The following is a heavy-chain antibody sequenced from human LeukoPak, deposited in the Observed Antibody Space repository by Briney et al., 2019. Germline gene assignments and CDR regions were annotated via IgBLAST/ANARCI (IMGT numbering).Heavy chain of an antibody. Sequence: GGSLRLSCAASGFTFSSYSMNWVRQAPGKGLEWVSSISSSSSYIYYADSVKGRFTISRGNAKNSLYLQMNSLRAEDTAVYYCARDETTIFGVVTMGYFQHWGQGTLVTVSS. J-gene: IGHJ1*01. D-gene: IGHD3-3*01. CDR2: ISSSSSYI. CDR1: GFTFSSYS. V-gene: IGHV3-21*01. CDR3: ARDETTIFGVVTMGYFQH.